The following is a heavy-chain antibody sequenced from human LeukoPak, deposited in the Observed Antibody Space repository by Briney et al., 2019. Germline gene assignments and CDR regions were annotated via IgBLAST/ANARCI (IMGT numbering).Heavy chain of an antibody. J-gene: IGHJ4*02. CDR2: FDPEDGET. CDR3: ATAVADWLSLSRYYFDY. Sequence: ASVKVSCKVSGYTLTELSMHWARQAPGKGLEWMGGFDPEDGETIYAQKFQGRVTMTEDTSTDTAYMELSSLRSEDTAVYYCATAVADWLSLSRYYFDYWGQGTLVTVSS. D-gene: IGHD3/OR15-3a*01. CDR1: GYTLTELS. V-gene: IGHV1-24*01.